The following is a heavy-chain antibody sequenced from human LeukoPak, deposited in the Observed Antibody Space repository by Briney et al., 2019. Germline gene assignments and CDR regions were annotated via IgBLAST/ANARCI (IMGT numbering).Heavy chain of an antibody. V-gene: IGHV4-34*01. D-gene: IGHD2-15*01. J-gene: IGHJ5*02. CDR3: ARGVGYCSGGSCLNWFDP. CDR1: GGSFSGYY. Sequence: SETLSLTCAVYGGSFSGYYWSWIRQPPGKGLEWIGEINHSGSTNYNPSLKSRVTISVDTSKNQFSLKLSSVTAADTAAYYCARGVGYCSGGSCLNWFDPWGQGTLVTVSS. CDR2: INHSGST.